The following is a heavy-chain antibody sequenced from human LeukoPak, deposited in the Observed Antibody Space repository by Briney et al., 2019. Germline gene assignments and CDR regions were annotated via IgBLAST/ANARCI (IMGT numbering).Heavy chain of an antibody. J-gene: IGHJ4*02. CDR1: GFTFTDYW. Sequence: GGALRLSCAASGFTFTDYWMNWVRQAPGKGLEWVSSISSSGTYIYYADSVKGRFTISRDNAKNSLYLQMNSLRAEDTAVYYCARDLESGSRDYWGQGTLVTVSS. D-gene: IGHD1-26*01. CDR2: ISSSGTYI. V-gene: IGHV3-21*01. CDR3: ARDLESGSRDY.